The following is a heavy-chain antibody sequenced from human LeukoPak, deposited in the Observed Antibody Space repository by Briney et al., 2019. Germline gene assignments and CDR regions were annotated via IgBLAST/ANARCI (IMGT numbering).Heavy chain of an antibody. Sequence: PGGSLRLSCAASGFTFDDYGMSWVRQAPGKGLEWVSGINWNGGSTGYADSVKGRFTISRDNAKNSLYLQMNSLRVEDTALYYCAREDYDILTGYSGITYWGQGTLVTVSS. D-gene: IGHD3-9*01. J-gene: IGHJ4*02. CDR3: AREDYDILTGYSGITY. V-gene: IGHV3-20*04. CDR1: GFTFDDYG. CDR2: INWNGGST.